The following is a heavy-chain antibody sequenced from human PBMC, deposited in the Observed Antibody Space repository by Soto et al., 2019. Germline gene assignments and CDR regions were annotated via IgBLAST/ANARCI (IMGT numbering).Heavy chain of an antibody. D-gene: IGHD3-22*01. V-gene: IGHV4-30-4*01. CDR2: IYYSGST. CDR3: ARSQGGTMIVVVTLGPDDAFDI. CDR1: GGSISSGDYY. Sequence: PSETLSLTCTVSGGSISSGDYYWSWVRQPPGKGLEWIGYIYYSGSTYYNPSLKSRVTISVDTSKNQFSLKLSSVTAADTAVYYCARSQGGTMIVVVTLGPDDAFDIWGQGTMVT. J-gene: IGHJ3*02.